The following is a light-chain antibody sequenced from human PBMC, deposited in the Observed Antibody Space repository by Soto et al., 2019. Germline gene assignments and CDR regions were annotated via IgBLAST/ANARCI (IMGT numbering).Light chain of an antibody. Sequence: QSVLTQPPSVSGAPGQRVTISCTGSSSNIGAGYDVHWYQQLPGTAPKLLIYGNSNRPSGVPDRFSGSKSGTSASLAITGLQAEDEPDYYCQSYDSSLSGLNYVFGTGTKLTVL. CDR3: QSYDSSLSGLNYV. V-gene: IGLV1-40*01. CDR2: GNS. CDR1: SSNIGAGYD. J-gene: IGLJ1*01.